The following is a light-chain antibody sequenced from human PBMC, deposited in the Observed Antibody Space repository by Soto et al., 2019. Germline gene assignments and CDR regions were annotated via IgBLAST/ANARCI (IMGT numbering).Light chain of an antibody. CDR1: QSVSTN. V-gene: IGKV3-15*01. Sequence: MTQSPSTLSVSPRERATLSCRASQSVSTNLAWYQQKPGEAPRLLIYGASTRANGIPARFSGSGSGTEFTLTISSLQSEDFAVYYCHQYNNWPPWTFGQGTKVDIK. CDR2: GAS. J-gene: IGKJ1*01. CDR3: HQYNNWPPWT.